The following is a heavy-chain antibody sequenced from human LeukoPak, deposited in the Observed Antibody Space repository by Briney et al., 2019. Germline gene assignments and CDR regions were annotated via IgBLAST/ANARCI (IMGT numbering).Heavy chain of an antibody. J-gene: IGHJ4*02. V-gene: IGHV3-23*01. CDR2: LTGSGGST. CDR1: VFTFSIYA. D-gene: IGHD3-16*01. CDR3: ANSRGYSGYDTGDYDDVWGSYSDD. Sequence: PGGSLTLSCAPSVFTFSIYAMSYVRHAPRKGLEGVSALTGSGGSTYYADSVKGRFTISRDSSKNTLSVQMNTLRAEDTGVYYCANSRGYSGYDTGDYDDVWGSYSDDWGQGTLVTVSS.